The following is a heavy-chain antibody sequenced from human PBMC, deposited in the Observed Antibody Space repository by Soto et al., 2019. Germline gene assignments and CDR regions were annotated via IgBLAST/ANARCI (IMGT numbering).Heavy chain of an antibody. J-gene: IGHJ1*01. V-gene: IGHV4-59*01. CDR2: IYYSGST. D-gene: IGHD2-15*01. CDR1: GGSISSYY. CDR3: ARAGGPEYFQH. Sequence: SETLSLTCTVSGGSISSYYWSWIRQPPGKGLEWIGYIYYSGSTNYNPSLKSRVTISVDKSKNQFSLKMSSVTAADTAVYYCARAGGPEYFQHWGQGTLVTVSS.